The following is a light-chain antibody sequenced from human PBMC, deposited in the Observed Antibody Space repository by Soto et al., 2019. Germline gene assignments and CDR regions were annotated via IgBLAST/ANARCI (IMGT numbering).Light chain of an antibody. CDR3: QQYYSTPRT. CDR1: QTVFDSSNNKAY. Sequence: DIVMTQSTDSLAVSLGERATINCKSSQTVFDSSNNKAYLTWYQQKPGQPPKLLVYWASTREFGVPDRFSGSGSVTDFTLTISSLQAEDVAVYYCQQYYSTPRTFGHGTKVEIK. J-gene: IGKJ1*01. V-gene: IGKV4-1*01. CDR2: WAS.